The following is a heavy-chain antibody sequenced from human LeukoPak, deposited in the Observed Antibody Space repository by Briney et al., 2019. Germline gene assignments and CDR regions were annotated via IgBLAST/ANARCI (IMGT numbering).Heavy chain of an antibody. CDR3: ARQYSSSTTGFDP. CDR2: IYPGDSDT. J-gene: IGHJ5*02. V-gene: IGHV5-51*01. D-gene: IGHD6-6*01. Sequence: GESLQISCKGSGYSFTSYWIGWVRQMPGKGLEWMGIIYPGDSDTRYSPSFQGQVTISADKSISTAYLQWSSLKASDTAMYYCARQYSSSTTGFDPWGQGTLVTVSS. CDR1: GYSFTSYW.